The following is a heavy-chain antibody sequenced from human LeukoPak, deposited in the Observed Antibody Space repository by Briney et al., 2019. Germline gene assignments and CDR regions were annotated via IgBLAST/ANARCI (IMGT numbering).Heavy chain of an antibody. CDR2: MNPNSGNT. CDR1: GYTFTSYD. CDR3: ARVMNREGTNY. Sequence: ASVKVSCKASGYTFTSYDINWVRQATGQGLEWMGWMNPNSGNTGYAQKFQGRVTITRNTSISTAYMELNRLRSDDTAVYYCARVMNREGTNYWGQGTLVTVSS. J-gene: IGHJ4*02. D-gene: IGHD1/OR15-1a*01. V-gene: IGHV1-8*03.